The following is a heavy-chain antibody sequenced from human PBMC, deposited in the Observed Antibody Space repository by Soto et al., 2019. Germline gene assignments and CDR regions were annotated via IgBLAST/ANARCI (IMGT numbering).Heavy chain of an antibody. CDR1: GGSISSYY. CDR3: AREGEYYDYVWGSYRLDY. Sequence: PSETLSLTCTVSGGSISSYYWSWIRQPPGKGLEWIGYIYYSGSTNYNPSLKSRVTISVDTSKNQFSLKLSSVTAADTAVYYCAREGEYYDYVWGSYRLDYWGQGTLVTVS. D-gene: IGHD3-16*02. V-gene: IGHV4-59*12. J-gene: IGHJ4*02. CDR2: IYYSGST.